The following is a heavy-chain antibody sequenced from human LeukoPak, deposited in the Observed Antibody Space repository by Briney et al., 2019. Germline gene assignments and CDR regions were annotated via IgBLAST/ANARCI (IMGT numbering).Heavy chain of an antibody. J-gene: IGHJ4*02. CDR2: ISAYNGNT. Sequence: ASVKVPCKASGYTFTSYGISWVRQAPGQGLEWMGWISAYNGNTNYAQKLQGRVTMTTDTSTSTAYMELRSLRSDDTAVYYCARGLRFIVPYYFDYWGQGTLVTVSS. D-gene: IGHD3-16*01. CDR1: GYTFTSYG. V-gene: IGHV1-18*01. CDR3: ARGLRFIVPYYFDY.